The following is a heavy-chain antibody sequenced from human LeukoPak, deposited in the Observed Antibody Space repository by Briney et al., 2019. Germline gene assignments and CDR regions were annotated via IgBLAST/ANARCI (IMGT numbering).Heavy chain of an antibody. V-gene: IGHV4-59*08. Sequence: SETLSLTCTVSGGSISSYYWSWIRQPPGRRLEWIGYIYYSGSTIYNPSLRSRVTISIDTSKNQFSLKLTSVTAADTAVYYCARLKARDAFDIWGQGTMVTVSS. CDR1: GGSISSYY. CDR3: ARLKARDAFDI. J-gene: IGHJ3*02. CDR2: IYYSGST.